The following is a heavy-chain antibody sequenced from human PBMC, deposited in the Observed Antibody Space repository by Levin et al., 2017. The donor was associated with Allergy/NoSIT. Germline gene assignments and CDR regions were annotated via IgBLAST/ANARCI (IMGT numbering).Heavy chain of an antibody. D-gene: IGHD3-16*01. Sequence: VASVKVSCKASGYTFTGYYMHWVRQAPGQGLEWMGWINPNSGGTNYAQKFQGRVTMTRDTSISTAYMELSRLRSDDTAVYYCARGGVTPTYYYYYYGMDVWGQGTTVTVSS. V-gene: IGHV1-2*02. CDR3: ARGGVTPTYYYYYYGMDV. J-gene: IGHJ6*02. CDR1: GYTFTGYY. CDR2: INPNSGGT.